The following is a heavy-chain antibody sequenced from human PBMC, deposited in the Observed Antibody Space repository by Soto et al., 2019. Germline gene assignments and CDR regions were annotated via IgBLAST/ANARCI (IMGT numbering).Heavy chain of an antibody. CDR3: ARDLGRVIAARYFEY. Sequence: KPSETLSLTCAFYVGSFSGYYWSCIRHPPGKGLEWIGEINHSGSTNYNPSLKSRVTISVDTSKNQFPLKLSSVTAADTAVYYCARDLGRVIAARYFEYWGQGTLGIVSS. CDR1: VGSFSGYY. J-gene: IGHJ4*02. V-gene: IGHV4-34*01. CDR2: INHSGST. D-gene: IGHD6-6*01.